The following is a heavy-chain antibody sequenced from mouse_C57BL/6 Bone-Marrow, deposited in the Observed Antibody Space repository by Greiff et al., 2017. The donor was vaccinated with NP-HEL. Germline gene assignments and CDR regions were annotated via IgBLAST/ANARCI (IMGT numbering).Heavy chain of an antibody. Sequence: EVKLMESGPGMVKPSQSLSLTCTVTGYSITSGYDWHWIRHFPGNKLEWMGYISYSGSTNYNPSLKSRISITHDTSKNHFFLKLNSVTTEDTATYYCARGYYGSPFAYWGQGTLVTVSA. D-gene: IGHD1-1*01. J-gene: IGHJ3*01. CDR3: ARGYYGSPFAY. V-gene: IGHV3-1*01. CDR1: GYSITSGYD. CDR2: ISYSGST.